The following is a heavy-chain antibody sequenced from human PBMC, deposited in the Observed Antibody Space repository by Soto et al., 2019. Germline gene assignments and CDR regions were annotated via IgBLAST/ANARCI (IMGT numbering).Heavy chain of an antibody. CDR1: GESFSGYY. Sequence: PSETLSLTCAVYGESFSGYYWSWIRQPPGKGLEWIGEINHSGSTNYNPSLKSRGTITVDTSKNQFSLKLSSVTAADTGVYYCLSTADTDMVRGRNWSDPWCQGTL. V-gene: IGHV4-34*01. CDR2: INHSGST. J-gene: IGHJ5*02. CDR3: LSTADTDMVRGRNWSDP. D-gene: IGHD5-18*01.